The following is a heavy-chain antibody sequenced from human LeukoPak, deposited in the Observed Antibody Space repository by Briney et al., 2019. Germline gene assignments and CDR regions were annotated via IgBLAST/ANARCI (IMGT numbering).Heavy chain of an antibody. J-gene: IGHJ4*02. CDR3: AREGSSGSYFDY. CDR1: GYTFTNYA. Sequence: ASVKVSCKASGYTFTNYAMHWVRQAPGQRLEWMGRINTGNGITKYSQKFQGRVTITRDTSASTAHMELSSLRSEDTAVYYCAREGSSGSYFDYWGQGTLVTVSS. D-gene: IGHD1-26*01. CDR2: INTGNGIT. V-gene: IGHV1-3*04.